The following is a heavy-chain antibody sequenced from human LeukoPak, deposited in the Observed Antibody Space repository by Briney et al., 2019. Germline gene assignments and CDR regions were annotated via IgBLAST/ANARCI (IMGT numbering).Heavy chain of an antibody. V-gene: IGHV3-30*18. Sequence: PGGSLRLPCAASGFTFSSYGMHWVRQAPGKGLEWVAVISYDGSNKYYADSVKGRFTISRDNSKNTLYLQMNSLRAEDTAVYYCAKDRYSGYDSLDYWGQGTLVTVSS. D-gene: IGHD5-12*01. CDR2: ISYDGSNK. CDR1: GFTFSSYG. CDR3: AKDRYSGYDSLDY. J-gene: IGHJ4*02.